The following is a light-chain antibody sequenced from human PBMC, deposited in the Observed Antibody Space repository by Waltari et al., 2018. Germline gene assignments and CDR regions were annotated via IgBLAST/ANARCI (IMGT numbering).Light chain of an antibody. J-gene: IGKJ4*01. CDR1: QSVANF. CDR3: QQRNKWPLT. Sequence: DIVLTQSPATLSLSPGERATLSCRASQSVANFLAWYQQKPGQAPRLRIYDVSNRTTDPAMFSGSGFPTDFTLTISDVEPEDVAVYYCQQRNKWPLTFGRGTKVEIK. V-gene: IGKV3-11*01. CDR2: DVS.